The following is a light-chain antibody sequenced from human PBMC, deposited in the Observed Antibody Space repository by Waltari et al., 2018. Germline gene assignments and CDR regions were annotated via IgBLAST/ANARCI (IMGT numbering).Light chain of an antibody. CDR2: QDT. CDR3: YSTEDAGHHRV. Sequence: SYDLTQTPSVSVSPGQTARITCSGDALSKTYAYWFQQKSGQAPILVIYQDTKRPSGIPERFSGSSSGTMATLTISGARVEDEADYYCYSTEDAGHHRVFGGGTKVTVL. CDR1: ALSKTY. J-gene: IGLJ2*01. V-gene: IGLV3-10*01.